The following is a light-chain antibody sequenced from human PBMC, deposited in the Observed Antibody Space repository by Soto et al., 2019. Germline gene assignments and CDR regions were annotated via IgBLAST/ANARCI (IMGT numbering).Light chain of an antibody. CDR3: SSYVVSYNWV. CDR2: LVS. CDR1: SSDVGAYDY. V-gene: IGLV2-8*01. Sequence: QSVLTQPPSASGSPGQSVTISCTGTSSDVGAYDYVSWFQQHPGKAPKLIIYLVSKRPSGVPDRFSGSKSGNTASLTVSGLQAEDEADYYCSSYVVSYNWVFGGGTKVTVL. J-gene: IGLJ3*02.